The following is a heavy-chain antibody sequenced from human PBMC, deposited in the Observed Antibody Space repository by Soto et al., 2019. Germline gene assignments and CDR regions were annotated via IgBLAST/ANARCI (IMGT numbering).Heavy chain of an antibody. CDR3: AATYYDYVWGSYRHPFRYFSDF. J-gene: IGHJ4*02. Sequence: KPSSEDSGETINSKSICWVQQSPGQVLEWRGWISAYNGNTNYAQKLQGRVTMTTDTSTSTAYMELRSLRSDDTAVYYCAATYYDYVWGSYRHPFRYFSDFRGQGTLVTV. D-gene: IGHD3-16*02. V-gene: IGHV1-18*01. CDR2: ISAYNGNT. CDR1: GETINSKS.